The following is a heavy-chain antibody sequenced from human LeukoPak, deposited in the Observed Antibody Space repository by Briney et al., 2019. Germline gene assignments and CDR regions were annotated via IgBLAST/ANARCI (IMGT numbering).Heavy chain of an antibody. D-gene: IGHD3-3*01. CDR3: ARERFYDFWSGYYRQAGYYYYGMDV. J-gene: IGHJ6*01. V-gene: IGHV3-30-3*01. Sequence: GGALRLSCAASGFIFSSYAMHWVGQAPGRGVVGVVVISYDGSNKYYADSVKGRLTISRDNYKNTLYLQMNSQRAEDTVVYYCARERFYDFWSGYYRQAGYYYYGMDVWGQGTTVSVSS. CDR2: ISYDGSNK. CDR1: GFIFSSYA.